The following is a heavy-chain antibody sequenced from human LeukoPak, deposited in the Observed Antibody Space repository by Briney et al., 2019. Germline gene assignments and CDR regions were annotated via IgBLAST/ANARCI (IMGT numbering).Heavy chain of an antibody. D-gene: IGHD4-17*01. CDR3: ARDDPIDYGDYVFDY. Sequence: GGSLRLSCAASGFTFSSYSMNWVRQAPGKGREWVSSISSSSSYIYYADSVKGRFTISRDNAKNSLYLQMNSLRAEDTAVYYCARDDPIDYGDYVFDYWGQGTLVTVSS. CDR1: GFTFSSYS. J-gene: IGHJ4*02. V-gene: IGHV3-21*01. CDR2: ISSSSSYI.